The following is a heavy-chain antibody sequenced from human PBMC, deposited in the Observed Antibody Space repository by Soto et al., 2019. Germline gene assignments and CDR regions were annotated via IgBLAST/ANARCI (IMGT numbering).Heavy chain of an antibody. J-gene: IGHJ5*02. V-gene: IGHV4-30-4*01. CDR1: GGSISSGDYY. Sequence: SETLSLTCTVSGGSISSGDYYWSWIRQPPGKGLEWIGYIYYSGSTYYNPSLKSRVTISVDTSKNQFSLKLSSVTAADTAVYYCARFAVRGVKRFDPWGQGTLVTVSS. D-gene: IGHD3-10*01. CDR3: ARFAVRGVKRFDP. CDR2: IYYSGST.